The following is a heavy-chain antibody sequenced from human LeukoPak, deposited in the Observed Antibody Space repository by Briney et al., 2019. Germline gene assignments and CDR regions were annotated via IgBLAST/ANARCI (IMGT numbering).Heavy chain of an antibody. Sequence: SVKASSKASGGTFSSYAISWVRQAPGQGLEWMGGIIPIVGTANYAKKFQGRVTITTDESTSTAYMEQSSLKSEDTGVYYCARSAYESGYYTGAMDVWGKGTTVTVS. D-gene: IGHD3-3*01. CDR2: IIPIVGTA. V-gene: IGHV1-69*05. J-gene: IGHJ6*03. CDR3: ARSAYESGYYTGAMDV. CDR1: GGTFSSYA.